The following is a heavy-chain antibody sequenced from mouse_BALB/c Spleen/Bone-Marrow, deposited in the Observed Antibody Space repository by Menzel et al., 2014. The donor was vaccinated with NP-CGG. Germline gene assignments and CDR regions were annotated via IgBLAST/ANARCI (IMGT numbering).Heavy chain of an antibody. CDR1: GYAFSSSW. J-gene: IGHJ2*01. V-gene: IGHV1-82*01. CDR2: IYPGDGDT. CDR3: ARTYYPYFDY. Sequence: VKLMESGPELVKPGASVKISCKASGYAFSSSWMNWVEQRPGQGLEWIGRIYPGDGDTNYNGKFKGKATLTADKSSSTAYMQLSSLTSVDSAVYFCARTYYPYFDYWGQGTTLTVSS. D-gene: IGHD1-1*01.